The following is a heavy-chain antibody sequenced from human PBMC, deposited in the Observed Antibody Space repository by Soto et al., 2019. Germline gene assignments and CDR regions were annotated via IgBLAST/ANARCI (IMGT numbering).Heavy chain of an antibody. D-gene: IGHD3-22*01. CDR1: GGSISSSNW. CDR2: IYHSGST. V-gene: IGHV4-4*02. Sequence: SETLSLTCAVSGGSISSSNWWSWVRQPPGKGLEWIGEIYHSGSTNYNPSLKSRVTISVDKSKNQFSLKLSSVTAADTAVHYCARSPDSSGYYPRWYYYGMDVWGQGTTVTVSS. CDR3: ARSPDSSGYYPRWYYYGMDV. J-gene: IGHJ6*02.